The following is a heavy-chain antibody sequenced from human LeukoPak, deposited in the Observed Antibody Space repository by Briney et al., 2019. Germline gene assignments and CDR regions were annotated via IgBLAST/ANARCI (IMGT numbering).Heavy chain of an antibody. CDR1: GGSITSYY. CDR3: TRPYSSGWYWTFSI. Sequence: PSETLSLTCTVSGGSITSYYWSWIRQPPGKGLEWIGHVFHSGSTNYNPSPKSRVTISVDTSKNQFSLKLSSVTAADTAVYYCTRPYSSGWYWTFSIWGQGTMVTVSS. D-gene: IGHD6-19*01. CDR2: VFHSGST. J-gene: IGHJ3*02. V-gene: IGHV4-59*01.